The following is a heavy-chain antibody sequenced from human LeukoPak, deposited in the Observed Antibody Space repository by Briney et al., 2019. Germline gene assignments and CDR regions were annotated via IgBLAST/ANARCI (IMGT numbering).Heavy chain of an antibody. D-gene: IGHD3-3*01. CDR2: IYTSGST. Sequence: SETLSLTCTVSGGSISSYYWSWIRQPAGKGLEWIGRIYTSGSTYYNPSLKSRVTISVDTSKNQFSLKLSSVTAADTAVYYCARPPRYYDFWSGEYAFDIWGQGTMVTVSS. CDR3: ARPPRYYDFWSGEYAFDI. CDR1: GGSISSYY. V-gene: IGHV4-4*07. J-gene: IGHJ3*02.